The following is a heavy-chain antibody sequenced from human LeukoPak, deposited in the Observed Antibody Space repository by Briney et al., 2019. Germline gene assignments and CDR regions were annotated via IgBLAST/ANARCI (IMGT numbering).Heavy chain of an antibody. J-gene: IGHJ4*02. V-gene: IGHV1-69*04. CDR1: GGTFSSYA. CDR3: ASTYYDSSGYYYFFDY. CDR2: IIPILGIA. D-gene: IGHD3-22*01. Sequence: SVKVSCKASGGTFSSYAISWVRQAPGQGLEWMGRIIPILGIANYAQKFQGRVTITADKSTSTAYMELSSLRSEDSAVYYCASTYYDSSGYYYFFDYWGQGTLVTVSS.